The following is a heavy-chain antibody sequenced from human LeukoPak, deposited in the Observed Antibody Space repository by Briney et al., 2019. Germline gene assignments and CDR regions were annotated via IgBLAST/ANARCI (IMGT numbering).Heavy chain of an antibody. Sequence: SETLSLTCAVYGGSFSGYYWSWIRQPPGKGLEWIGEINHSGSTNYNPSLKSRVTISVDTSKNQFSLKLSSVTAADTAVYYCARTYYYDSSGYYPFGYWGQGTLVTVSS. J-gene: IGHJ4*02. CDR2: INHSGST. CDR3: ARTYYYDSSGYYPFGY. D-gene: IGHD3-22*01. CDR1: GGSFSGYY. V-gene: IGHV4-34*01.